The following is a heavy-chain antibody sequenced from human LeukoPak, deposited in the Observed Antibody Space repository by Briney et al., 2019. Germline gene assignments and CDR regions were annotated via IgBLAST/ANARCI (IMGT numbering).Heavy chain of an antibody. Sequence: GGSLRLSCAASGLTFSSYAMSRVRQAPGKGLEWVSAISGNGGSTYYADSVKGRFTISRDNSKNTLYLQMNSLRAEDTAVYYCAKVTRSHFRVDYWGQGTLVTVSS. D-gene: IGHD1-26*01. CDR3: AKVTRSHFRVDY. CDR1: GLTFSSYA. CDR2: ISGNGGST. J-gene: IGHJ4*02. V-gene: IGHV3-23*01.